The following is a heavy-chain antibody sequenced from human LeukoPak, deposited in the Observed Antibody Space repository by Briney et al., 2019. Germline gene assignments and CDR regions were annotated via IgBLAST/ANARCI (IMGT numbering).Heavy chain of an antibody. V-gene: IGHV4-4*07. J-gene: IGHJ6*03. CDR1: GGSISSYY. Sequence: SETLSLTCTVSGGSISSYYWSWIRQPAGKGLEWIGRIYTSGSTNYNPSLKSRVTMSVDTSKNQFSLKLSSVTAPDTAVYYCARESSIAALSYYYYMDVWGKGTTVTVSS. D-gene: IGHD6-6*01. CDR2: IYTSGST. CDR3: ARESSIAALSYYYYMDV.